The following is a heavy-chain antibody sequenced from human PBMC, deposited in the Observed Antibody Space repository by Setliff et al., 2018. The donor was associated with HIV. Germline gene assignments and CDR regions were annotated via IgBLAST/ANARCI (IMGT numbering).Heavy chain of an antibody. J-gene: IGHJ6*02. CDR1: ELTFSNYA. Sequence: GESLKISCAASELTFSNYAMTWVRQAPGKGLEWVSSLSGSGGSTYYADSVKGRFTISRDNSKNTLYLRMNSLRAEDTAVYYCARVDTDMIVGAMDVWGQGTTVTVS. D-gene: IGHD5-18*01. CDR3: ARVDTDMIVGAMDV. CDR2: LSGSGGST. V-gene: IGHV3-23*01.